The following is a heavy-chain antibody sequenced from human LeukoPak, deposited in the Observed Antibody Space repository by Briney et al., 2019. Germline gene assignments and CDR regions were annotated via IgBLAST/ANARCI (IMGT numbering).Heavy chain of an antibody. CDR3: AKESLRSPNYFDY. Sequence: GGALELSCAGSGLHFNRYWMSWVRQGSGEGLGGGGNIKQDGSEKYYVDSVKGRFTISTDNSKNTLYLQMNSLRAEDTAVYYCAKESLRSPNYFDYWGQGTLVTVSS. V-gene: IGHV3-7*03. J-gene: IGHJ4*02. CDR1: GLHFNRYW. D-gene: IGHD2-21*02. CDR2: IKQDGSEK.